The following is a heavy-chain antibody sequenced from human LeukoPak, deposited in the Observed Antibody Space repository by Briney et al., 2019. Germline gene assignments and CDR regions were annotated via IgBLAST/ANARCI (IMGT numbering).Heavy chain of an antibody. V-gene: IGHV4-38-2*02. J-gene: IGHJ3*02. Sequence: SETLSLTGTVSGYSISRGYFLGWIRQPPGKGLEWIGPCYHSGRNYYKSSLRSRVTISVDTSKNQFSLNVNSVTAADTAVYYCARGLCSSYVSSCRKALDIWGQGTMVTVSS. CDR2: CYHSGRN. CDR3: ARGLCSSYVSSCRKALDI. CDR1: GYSISRGYF. D-gene: IGHD3-10*02.